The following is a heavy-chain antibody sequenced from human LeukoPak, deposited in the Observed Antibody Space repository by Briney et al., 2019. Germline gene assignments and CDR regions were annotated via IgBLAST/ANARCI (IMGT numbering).Heavy chain of an antibody. CDR1: GFTFSSYA. V-gene: IGHV3-30*04. Sequence: PGRSLRLSCAASGFTFSSYAMHWVRQAPGKGLEWVAVISYDGSNKYYADSVKGRFTISRDNSKNTLYLQMNSLRAEDTALYYCARDRRDYYDSSGYFDYWGQGTLVTVS. CDR2: ISYDGSNK. CDR3: ARDRRDYYDSSGYFDY. J-gene: IGHJ4*02. D-gene: IGHD3-22*01.